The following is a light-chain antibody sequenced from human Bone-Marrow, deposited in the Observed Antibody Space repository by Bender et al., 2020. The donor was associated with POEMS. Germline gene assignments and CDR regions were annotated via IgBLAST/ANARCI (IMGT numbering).Light chain of an antibody. V-gene: IGLV3-9*01. J-gene: IGLJ3*02. CDR2: RSF. CDR3: HVWDSRNDISAAL. CDR1: NIEDKN. Sequence: SYDLTQPLSVSVTLGQTAKISCGGNNIEDKNVHWYQQKPGQAPILVIYRSFFRPSGIPERFSASSSGSTATLTISGAQAGDEAAYYCHVWDSRNDISAALFGGGTKLTVL.